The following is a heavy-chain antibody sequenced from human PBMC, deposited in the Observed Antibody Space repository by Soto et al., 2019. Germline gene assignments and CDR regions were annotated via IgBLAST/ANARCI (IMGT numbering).Heavy chain of an antibody. D-gene: IGHD1-26*01. Sequence: QVQLQESGPGLVKPSGTLSLTCAVSGGSISSSNWWSWVRQPPGKGLEWIGEIYHSGSTNYNPSLKSRVTKSVDKSKTQFSLKLSSVTAADKAVYYCARVSGSYYYGMDVWGQGTTVTVSS. V-gene: IGHV4-4*02. J-gene: IGHJ6*02. CDR2: IYHSGST. CDR1: GGSISSSNW. CDR3: ARVSGSYYYGMDV.